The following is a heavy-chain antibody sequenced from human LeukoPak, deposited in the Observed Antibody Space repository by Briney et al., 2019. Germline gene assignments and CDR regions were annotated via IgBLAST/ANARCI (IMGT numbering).Heavy chain of an antibody. CDR3: AKSAGYTSSWHDY. D-gene: IGHD6-13*01. CDR1: AFTFSNYA. V-gene: IGHV3-23*01. CDR2: ISGSGGST. J-gene: IGHJ4*02. Sequence: HAAGSLRLSCAASAFTFSNYAMRWLRQAPGKGLEWVSGISGSGGSTEYADYVKGRFTSSRDNSKNTLYLKMNSLRVEDTALYYCAKSAGYTSSWHDYWGQGTLVTVSS.